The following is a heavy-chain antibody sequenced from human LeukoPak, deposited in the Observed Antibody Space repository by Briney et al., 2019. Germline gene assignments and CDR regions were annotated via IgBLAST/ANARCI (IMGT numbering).Heavy chain of an antibody. CDR2: MNPNSGNT. D-gene: IGHD6-19*01. V-gene: IGHV1-8*03. J-gene: IGHJ4*02. Sequence: TSVKVSCKASGYTFTSYDINWMRHATGQGLEWMGWMNPNSGNTGYAQTFQGRVTITRNTSISTAYMELSSLRSEDTAVYYCARGSGYSSGWSRGGDYWGQGTLVTVSS. CDR3: ARGSGYSSGWSRGGDY. CDR1: GYTFTSYD.